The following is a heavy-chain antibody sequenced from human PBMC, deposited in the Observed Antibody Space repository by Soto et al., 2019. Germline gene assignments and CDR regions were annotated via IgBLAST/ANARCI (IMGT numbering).Heavy chain of an antibody. CDR1: GFTFSDYY. CDR2: ISTYSSTI. V-gene: IGHV3-11*01. Sequence: PGGSLRLSCAASGFTFSDYYMTWMRQAPGKGLEWVSFISTYSSTIYYADSVKGRFTISRDKAQKSLYLQMNSLRAEDTAVYYCARDMTTVTKYYFDYWGQGTLVNVSS. J-gene: IGHJ4*02. CDR3: ARDMTTVTKYYFDY. D-gene: IGHD4-17*01.